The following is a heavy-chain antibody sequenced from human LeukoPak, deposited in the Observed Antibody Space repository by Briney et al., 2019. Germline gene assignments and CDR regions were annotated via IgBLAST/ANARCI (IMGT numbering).Heavy chain of an antibody. CDR2: ISGSGGST. J-gene: IGHJ3*02. D-gene: IGHD1-26*01. CDR3: AKPDYYSGSYFSAFDI. Sequence: GGSLRLSCAASGFTFSSYAMSWVRQAPGKGLEWASTISGSGGSTYYADSVKGRFTISRDNSKNTLYLQMNSLRAEDTAVYYCAKPDYYSGSYFSAFDIWGQGTMVTVSS. V-gene: IGHV3-23*01. CDR1: GFTFSSYA.